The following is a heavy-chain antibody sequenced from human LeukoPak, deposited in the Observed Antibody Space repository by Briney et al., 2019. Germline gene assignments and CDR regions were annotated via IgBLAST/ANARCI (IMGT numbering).Heavy chain of an antibody. V-gene: IGHV3-48*03. CDR1: GFTFSSYE. J-gene: IGHJ4*02. D-gene: IGHD6-13*01. Sequence: GGSLRLSCSASGFTFSSYEMNWVRQAPGKGLEWVSYISGSGGSRYYADSVKGRFTISRDNTRNSLYLQMDSLSAEDTALYYCARVEQQLVRGYWGQGTLVTVSS. CDR2: ISGSGGSR. CDR3: ARVEQQLVRGY.